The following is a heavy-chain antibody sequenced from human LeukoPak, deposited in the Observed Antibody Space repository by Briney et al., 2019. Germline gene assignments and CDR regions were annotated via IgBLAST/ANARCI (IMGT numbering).Heavy chain of an antibody. J-gene: IGHJ6*03. CDR2: IYPGNSDT. Sequence: PGESLKISGKGSGYSFSTYWIGWVRQMPGKGLEWRGTIYPGNSDTRYSPSFQGQVTISADKSISTAYLQWSSLKASDTAMYYCARHGDYSSYMDVWGKGTTVTVSS. CDR3: ARHGDYSSYMDV. V-gene: IGHV5-51*01. D-gene: IGHD7-27*01. CDR1: GYSFSTYW.